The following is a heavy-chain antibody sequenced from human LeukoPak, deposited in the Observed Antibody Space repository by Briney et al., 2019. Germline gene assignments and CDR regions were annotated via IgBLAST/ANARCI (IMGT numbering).Heavy chain of an antibody. CDR2: IKQDGSGK. J-gene: IGHJ3*02. Sequence: GGSLRLSCAASGFTFSGYWMAWVRQAPGKGLEWVANIKQDGSGKNYVDSVKGRFTISRDNAKSSLYLQMNSLRDEDTAVYYCAREAIWGQGTMVTVSS. V-gene: IGHV3-7*01. CDR1: GFTFSGYW. CDR3: AREAI.